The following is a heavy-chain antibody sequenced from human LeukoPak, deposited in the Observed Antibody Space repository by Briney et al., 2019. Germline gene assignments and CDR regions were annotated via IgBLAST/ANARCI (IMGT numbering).Heavy chain of an antibody. CDR1: GGSISSYY. D-gene: IGHD3-22*01. J-gene: IGHJ3*02. Sequence: SETLSLTCTVSGGSISSYYWSWIRQPPGKGLEWVAYIYYSGSTNYNPSLKSRVTISVDTSKNQFSLKLSSVTAADTAVYYCAREYYYDSSGNEGAFDIWGQGTMVTVSS. CDR3: AREYYYDSSGNEGAFDI. CDR2: IYYSGST. V-gene: IGHV4-59*01.